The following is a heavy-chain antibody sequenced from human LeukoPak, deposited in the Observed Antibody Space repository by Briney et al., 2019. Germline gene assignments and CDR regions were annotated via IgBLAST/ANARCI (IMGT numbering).Heavy chain of an antibody. CDR3: ARTPLLIAPPGITFYMDV. D-gene: IGHD3-16*01. J-gene: IGHJ6*03. V-gene: IGHV3-7*01. Sequence: GGSLRLSCAASGFTFSSYEMNWVRQAPGKGLEWVANIKQDGSEKYYVDSVKGRFTISRDNAKNSLYLQMNSLRAEDTAVYYCARTPLLIAPPGITFYMDVWGKGTTVTVSS. CDR1: GFTFSSYE. CDR2: IKQDGSEK.